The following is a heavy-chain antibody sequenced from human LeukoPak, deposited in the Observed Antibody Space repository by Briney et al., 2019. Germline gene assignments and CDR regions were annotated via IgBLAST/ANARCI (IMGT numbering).Heavy chain of an antibody. CDR1: GFTSGGYG. V-gene: IGHV3-33*01. CDR3: TRYNNDHFDY. CDR2: IAYDGSRA. Sequence: GRSLRLSCAGSGFTSGGYGMHWFRQTPGKGLEWVAVIAYDGSRAFYADSVKGRFTISRDNSKNTMSVQMDDLRAEDTAVYYCTRYNNDHFDYWGQGTLVTVSS. D-gene: IGHD1-14*01. J-gene: IGHJ4*02.